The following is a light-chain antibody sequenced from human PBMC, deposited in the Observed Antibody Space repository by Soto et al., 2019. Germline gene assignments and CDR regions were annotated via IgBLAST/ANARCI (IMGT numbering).Light chain of an antibody. J-gene: IGKJ3*01. CDR2: SAS. CDR1: QGISRW. CDR3: QQANSFPLT. V-gene: IGKV1-12*01. Sequence: DIQMTQLPSSMSASVGDRVTITCRASQGISRWLAWYHQKPGKAPNLLIYSASTLHSGVPSRFSGSGSGTDFTLTISSLQPEDLGTYYCQQANSFPLTFGPGTKVDMK.